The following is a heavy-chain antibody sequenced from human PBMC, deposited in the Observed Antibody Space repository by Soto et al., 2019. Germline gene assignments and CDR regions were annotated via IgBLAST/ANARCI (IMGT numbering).Heavy chain of an antibody. CDR1: GFTFSTFW. Sequence: EVQLVESGGGLLQPGGSLRHSCAASGFTFSTFWMHWVRQAPGKGLVWVSRIKGDGSSTSYADSVKGRFTISRDNAKNTVYLQRNSLRVEDTAVYDCVRGAEYAYYDDYWGQGNLVTVSS. J-gene: IGHJ4*02. CDR2: IKGDGSST. CDR3: VRGAEYAYYDDY. V-gene: IGHV3-74*01. D-gene: IGHD3-16*01.